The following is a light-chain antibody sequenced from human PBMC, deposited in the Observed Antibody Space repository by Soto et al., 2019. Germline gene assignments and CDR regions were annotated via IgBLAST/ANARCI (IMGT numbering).Light chain of an antibody. CDR3: CSYAGSYSLL. CDR2: DVT. J-gene: IGLJ2*01. Sequence: QSVLTQPRSVSGSPGQSVTISCTGTSSDVGGYNYVSWYQQYPGKAPKLIIYDVTTRPSGVPDRFSGSKSGNTASLTISGLQAEDEADYYCCSYAGSYSLLFGGGTKLTVL. CDR1: SSDVGGYNY. V-gene: IGLV2-11*01.